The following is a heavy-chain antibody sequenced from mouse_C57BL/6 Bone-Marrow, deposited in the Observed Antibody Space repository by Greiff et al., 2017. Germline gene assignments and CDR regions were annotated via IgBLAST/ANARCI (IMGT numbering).Heavy chain of an antibody. D-gene: IGHD1-1*01. CDR2: ISDGGSYT. Sequence: DVQLVESGGGLVKPGGSLKLSCAASGFTFSSYAMSWVRQTPEKRLEWVATISDGGSYTYYPDNVKGRFTISRDNAKNNLYLQMSHLKSEDTAMYYCARDRLLRYLYAMDYWGQGTSVTGSS. CDR3: ARDRLLRYLYAMDY. CDR1: GFTFSSYA. J-gene: IGHJ4*01. V-gene: IGHV5-4*01.